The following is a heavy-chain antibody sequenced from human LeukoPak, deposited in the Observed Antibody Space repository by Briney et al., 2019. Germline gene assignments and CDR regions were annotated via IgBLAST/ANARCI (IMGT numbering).Heavy chain of an antibody. Sequence: ASVKVSCKVSGYTLTELSMHWVRQAPGKGLVWMGGFDPEDGETIYAQKFQGRVTMTEDTSTATAYMELSSLRSEDTAVYYCATRPPSGFPPYGMDVWDKGTTVTVSS. CDR3: ATRPPSGFPPYGMDV. V-gene: IGHV1-24*01. D-gene: IGHD5-12*01. CDR1: GYTLTELS. J-gene: IGHJ6*04. CDR2: FDPEDGET.